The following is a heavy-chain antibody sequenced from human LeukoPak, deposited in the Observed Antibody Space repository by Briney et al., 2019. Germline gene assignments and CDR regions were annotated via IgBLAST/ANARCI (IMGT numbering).Heavy chain of an antibody. D-gene: IGHD4-23*01. Sequence: PGGALRLSCATSGFTFSSYSMNWVRQAPGTGLEWVSSISRGSSYIYYADSVKGRFTVSRDNAKNSLYLQMNSLRAEDTAVYYCARDPDGGNSGAHYYYGMDVWGQGTTVTVSS. CDR2: ISRGSSYI. V-gene: IGHV3-21*01. CDR1: GFTFSSYS. J-gene: IGHJ6*02. CDR3: ARDPDGGNSGAHYYYGMDV.